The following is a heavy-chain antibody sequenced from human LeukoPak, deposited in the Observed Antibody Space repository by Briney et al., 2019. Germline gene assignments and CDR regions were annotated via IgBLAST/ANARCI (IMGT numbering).Heavy chain of an antibody. D-gene: IGHD3-3*01. CDR2: IIPIFGAA. Sequence: SVKVSCKASGGTFSSYAISWVRQAPGQGLEWMGGIIPIFGAANYAQKFQGRVTITADESTSTAYMELSSLRSEDTAVYYCARVDISLGVGGAFDIWGQGTMVTVSS. CDR3: ARVDISLGVGGAFDI. V-gene: IGHV1-69*01. CDR1: GGTFSSYA. J-gene: IGHJ3*02.